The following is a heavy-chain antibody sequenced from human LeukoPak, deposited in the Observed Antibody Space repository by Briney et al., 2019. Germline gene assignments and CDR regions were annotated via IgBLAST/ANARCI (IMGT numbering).Heavy chain of an antibody. J-gene: IGHJ5*02. CDR3: ARGGNSARLSWFDP. Sequence: SETLSLTCTVSGGSISSYYWSWIRQPPGKGLEWIGYIYYSGSTNYNPSLKSRVTISVDTSKNQFSLKLSSVTAADTAVYYCARGGNSARLSWFDPWGQGTLVTVSS. V-gene: IGHV4-59*01. CDR2: IYYSGST. CDR1: GGSISSYY. D-gene: IGHD1-7*01.